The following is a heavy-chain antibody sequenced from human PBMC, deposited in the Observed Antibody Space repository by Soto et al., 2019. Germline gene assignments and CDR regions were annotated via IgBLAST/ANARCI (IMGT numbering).Heavy chain of an antibody. V-gene: IGHV4-39*01. J-gene: IGHJ5*02. CDR2: IYYSGST. D-gene: IGHD2-15*01. CDR3: ARHEIVVVVAATLGNWFDP. Sequence: SETLSLTCTVSGGSISSSSYYWGWIRQPPGKGLEWIGSIYYSGSTYYNPSLKSRVTISVDTSKNQFSLKLSSVTAADTAVYYCARHEIVVVVAATLGNWFDPWGQGTLVTVSS. CDR1: GGSISSSSYY.